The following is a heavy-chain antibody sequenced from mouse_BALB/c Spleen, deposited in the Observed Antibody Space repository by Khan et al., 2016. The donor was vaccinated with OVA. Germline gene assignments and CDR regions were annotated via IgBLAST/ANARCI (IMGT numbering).Heavy chain of an antibody. V-gene: IGHV1-54*01. D-gene: IGHD1-2*01. J-gene: IGHJ3*01. CDR1: GYAFTGYL. CDR2: INPGSGGT. Sequence: QVQLQQSGAELVRPGTSVKVSCKASGYAFTGYLIEWLKQRPGQGLEWIGVINPGSGGTYYNEEFKDRATLTVDKSSSTAYMQLSSLTSDDSAVYFCSRSGYGYGAYWGPGTLVTVSA. CDR3: SRSGYGYGAY.